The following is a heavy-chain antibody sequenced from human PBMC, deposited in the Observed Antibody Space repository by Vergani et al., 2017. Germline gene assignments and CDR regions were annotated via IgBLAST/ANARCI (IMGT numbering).Heavy chain of an antibody. CDR2: ISSSSSYI. D-gene: IGHD6-13*01. CDR1: GFTFSSYS. V-gene: IGHV3-21*01. J-gene: IGHJ6*02. CDR3: AREASSSWYVYYYYYGMDV. Sequence: EVQLVESGGGLVKPGGSLRLSCAASGFTFSSYSMNWVRQAPGKGLEWVSSISSSSSYIYYADSVKGRFTISRDNAKNSLYLQMNSLRAEDTAVYYCAREASSSWYVYYYYYGMDVWGQGTTVTVSS.